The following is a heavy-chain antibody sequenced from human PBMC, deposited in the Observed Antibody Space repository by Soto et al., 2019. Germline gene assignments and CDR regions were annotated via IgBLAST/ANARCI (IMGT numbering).Heavy chain of an antibody. CDR2: ISNVRRT. J-gene: IGHJ6*03. CDR1: GGTINSDEYY. D-gene: IGHD4-17*01. CDR3: ARVGAAVPNRDYALAA. V-gene: IGHV4-30-4*01. Sequence: SETLSLTCTVSGGTINSDEYYWSWIRQPPGKGLEWIAYISNVRRTSYNPSLQRRVTIPADTSKNQVALKLNCVAGAPTALYYCARVGAAVPNRDYALAAWGKET.